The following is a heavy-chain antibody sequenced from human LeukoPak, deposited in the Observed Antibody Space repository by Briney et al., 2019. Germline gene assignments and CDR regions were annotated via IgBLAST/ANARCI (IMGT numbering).Heavy chain of an antibody. Sequence: SETLSLTCTVSGGSISSYYWSWLRQPPGKGLEWIGYIYYSGSNNYHPSLKSRVTISVDTSKNQYSLKLSSVTAADTAVYYCARDYEENWFDPWGQGTLVTVSS. J-gene: IGHJ5*02. CDR1: GGSISSYY. V-gene: IGHV4-59*01. CDR2: IYYSGSN. D-gene: IGHD5-12*01. CDR3: ARDYEENWFDP.